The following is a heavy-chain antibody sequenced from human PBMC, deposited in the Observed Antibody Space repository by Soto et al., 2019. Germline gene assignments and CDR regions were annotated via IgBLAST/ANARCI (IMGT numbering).Heavy chain of an antibody. D-gene: IGHD2-2*01. V-gene: IGHV3-48*02. Sequence: ESGGGLVQPGGSLRLSCAASGFTLSTYSMNWVRQAPGKGLEWVSYISSGSSTIYYTDSVKGRFTISRDNAKNSLYLQMNSLRDEDTAVYYCVRYCSSTSCYAKLAAEEGYWGQGTLVTVSS. CDR3: VRYCSSTSCYAKLAAEEGY. CDR1: GFTLSTYS. J-gene: IGHJ4*02. CDR2: ISSGSSTI.